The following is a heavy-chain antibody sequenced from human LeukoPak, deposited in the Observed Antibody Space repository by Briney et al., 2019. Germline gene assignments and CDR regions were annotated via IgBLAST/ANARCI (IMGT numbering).Heavy chain of an antibody. CDR2: INPNSGATST. Sequence: ASVKVSCKASGYTFTDYFMHWVRLAPGQGPESMGWINPNSGATSTDYPQKFRDRVTLTRDTTINTAFMELTRLTSDDTALYFFARATATAPPGTKNPFDYWAQGTLITVSS. V-gene: IGHV1-2*02. CDR3: ARATATAPPGTKNPFDY. D-gene: IGHD2-15*01. CDR1: GYTFTDYF. J-gene: IGHJ4*02.